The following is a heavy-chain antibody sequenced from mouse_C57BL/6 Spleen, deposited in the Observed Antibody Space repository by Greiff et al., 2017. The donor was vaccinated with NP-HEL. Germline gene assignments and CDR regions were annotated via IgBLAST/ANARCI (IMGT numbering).Heavy chain of an antibody. CDR1: GFTFSDYG. Sequence: EVKLVESGGGLVKPGGSLKLSCAASGFTFSDYGMHWVRQAPEKGLEWVAYISSGSSTIYSADTVKGRFTISRDNAKNTLFLQMTSLRSEDTAMYYCASGSSYDAMDYWGQGTSVTVSS. J-gene: IGHJ4*01. CDR3: ASGSSYDAMDY. V-gene: IGHV5-17*01. CDR2: ISSGSSTI. D-gene: IGHD1-1*01.